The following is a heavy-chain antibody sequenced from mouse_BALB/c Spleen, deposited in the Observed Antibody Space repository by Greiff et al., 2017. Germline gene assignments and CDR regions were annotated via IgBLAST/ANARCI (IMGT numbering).Heavy chain of an antibody. D-gene: IGHD3-2*01. CDR1: GYTFTNYW. V-gene: IGHV1-63*02. CDR3: ARGSDSSDYYAMDY. Sequence: QVQLQQSGAELVRPGTSVKISCKASGYTFTNYWLGWVKQRPGHGLEWIGDIYPGGGYTNYNEKFKGKATLTADTSSSTAYMQLSSLTSEDTAVYYCARGSDSSDYYAMDYWGQGTSVTVSS. J-gene: IGHJ4*01. CDR2: IYPGGGYT.